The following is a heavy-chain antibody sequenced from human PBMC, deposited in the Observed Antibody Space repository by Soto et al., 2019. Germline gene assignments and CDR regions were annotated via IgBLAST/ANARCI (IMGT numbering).Heavy chain of an antibody. CDR2: IHNSGAT. J-gene: IGHJ1*01. CDR1: WFNVKTTY. D-gene: IGHD2-21*01. CDR3: AREYSYSYPA. Sequence: RLSCAASWFNVKTTYMTWVRQAPGEGLEWVSVIHNSGATYYADSVKGRFTISKDNSKNTVYLQMSSLRAEDPAMYYCAREYSYSYPAWGQGTLVTVSS. V-gene: IGHV3-53*01.